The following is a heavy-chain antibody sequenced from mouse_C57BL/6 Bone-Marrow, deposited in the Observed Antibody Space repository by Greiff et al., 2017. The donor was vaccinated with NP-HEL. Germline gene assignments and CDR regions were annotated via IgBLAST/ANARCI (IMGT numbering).Heavy chain of an antibody. Sequence: EVKLQESGPGLVKPSQSLSLTCSVTGYSITSGYYWNWIRQFPGNKLEWLSYISYDGSNNYNPYLKNRISITRDTSKNQFFLKLNSVTTEDTATYYCAYYYGAMDYWGQGTSVTVSS. V-gene: IGHV3-6*01. CDR3: AYYYGAMDY. CDR1: GYSITSGYY. J-gene: IGHJ4*01. D-gene: IGHD1-1*01. CDR2: ISYDGSN.